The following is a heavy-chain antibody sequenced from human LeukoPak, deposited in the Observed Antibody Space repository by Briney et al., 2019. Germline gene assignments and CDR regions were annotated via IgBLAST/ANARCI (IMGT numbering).Heavy chain of an antibody. D-gene: IGHD6-19*01. J-gene: IGHJ4*02. CDR2: IYYSGST. V-gene: IGHV4-39*01. CDR1: GFTFSAYSTN. CDR3: ARHPQGSSGSPRPYYFDY. Sequence: PGGSLRLSCAASGFTFSAYSTNWVRQAPGKGLEWIGSIYYSGSTYYNPSLKSRVTISVDTSKNQFSLKLSSVTAADTAVYYCARHPQGSSGSPRPYYFDYWGQGTLVTVSS.